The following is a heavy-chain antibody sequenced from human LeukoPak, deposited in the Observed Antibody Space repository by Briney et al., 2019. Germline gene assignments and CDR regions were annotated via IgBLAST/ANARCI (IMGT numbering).Heavy chain of an antibody. V-gene: IGHV1-18*01. CDR2: ISAYNGNT. CDR1: GYTFTSYG. J-gene: IGHJ4*02. D-gene: IGHD2-2*01. CDR3: ASFVVVVY. Sequence: ASVKVSCKASGYTFTSYGISWVRQAPGQGLEWMGWISAYNGNTNYAQKFQGRVTMTRDTSISTAYMELSRLRSDDTAVYYCASFVVVVYWGQGTLVTVSS.